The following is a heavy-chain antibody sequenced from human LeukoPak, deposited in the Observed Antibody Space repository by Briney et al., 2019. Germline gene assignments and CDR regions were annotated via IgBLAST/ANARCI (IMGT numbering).Heavy chain of an antibody. CDR2: ISAYNSNT. CDR3: ARDSTGYSSGWPGLDYYYGMDV. J-gene: IGHJ6*02. D-gene: IGHD6-19*01. V-gene: IGHV1-18*01. CDR1: GYTFTSYG. Sequence: ASVKVSCKASGYTFTSYGISWVRQAPGQGLERMGWISAYNSNTNYAQKLQGRVTMTTDTSTSTAYMELRSLRSDDTAVYYCARDSTGYSSGWPGLDYYYGMDVWGQGTTVTVSS.